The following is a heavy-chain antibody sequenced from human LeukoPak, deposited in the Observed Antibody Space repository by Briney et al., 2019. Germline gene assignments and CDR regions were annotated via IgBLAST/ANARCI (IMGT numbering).Heavy chain of an antibody. CDR1: GGSFSGYY. D-gene: IGHD5-18*01. Sequence: SETLSLTCAVYGGSFSGYYWSWIRQPPGKGLEWIGEINHSGSTNYNPSLKSRVTISVDTSKNQFSLKLSSVTAADTAVYYCARRGYSCGRTFDYWGQGTLVTVSS. J-gene: IGHJ4*02. V-gene: IGHV4-34*01. CDR3: ARRGYSCGRTFDY. CDR2: INHSGST.